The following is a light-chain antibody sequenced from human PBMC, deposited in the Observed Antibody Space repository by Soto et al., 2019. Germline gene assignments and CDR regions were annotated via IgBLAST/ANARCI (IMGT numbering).Light chain of an antibody. V-gene: IGKV3-11*01. CDR1: QSVSSN. Sequence: EIVMTQSPATLSVSPVERATLSCMASQSVSSNLAWFQQKPGQPPRLLIYNASNRTTGIPARFSGSGSGTDFTLTISSLEPEDFAVYYCQQRGDWPPITFGQGTRLEIK. J-gene: IGKJ5*01. CDR3: QQRGDWPPIT. CDR2: NAS.